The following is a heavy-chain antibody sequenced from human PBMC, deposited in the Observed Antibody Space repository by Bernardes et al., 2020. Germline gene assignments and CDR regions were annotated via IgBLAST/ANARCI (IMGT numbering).Heavy chain of an antibody. Sequence: GGSLRLSCAASGFTFSSYAMSWVRQAPGKGLEWVSAISGSGGISHYADSVKGRFTISRDNSKNTLFLQMNSLRAEDTAVYYCARDYHYDSSGFFDYWGQGTLVTVSS. D-gene: IGHD3-22*01. CDR2: ISGSGGIS. CDR1: GFTFSSYA. CDR3: ARDYHYDSSGFFDY. J-gene: IGHJ4*02. V-gene: IGHV3-23*01.